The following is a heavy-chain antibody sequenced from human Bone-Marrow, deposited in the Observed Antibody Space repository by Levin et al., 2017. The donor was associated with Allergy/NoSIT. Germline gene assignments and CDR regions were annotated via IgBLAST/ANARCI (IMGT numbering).Heavy chain of an antibody. J-gene: IGHJ6*03. V-gene: IGHV4-61*02. CDR1: GGSISSGRYY. Sequence: SETLSLTCSVSGGSISSGRYYFTWVRQSAGKGLEWIGRIYTTGSANYNPSLESRVTISRDTFKKEVYLTLSSVTAADTAVYYCARDRLASLYYYSMDVWGRGTTVIVSS. CDR3: ARDRLASLYYYSMDV. CDR2: IYTTGSA.